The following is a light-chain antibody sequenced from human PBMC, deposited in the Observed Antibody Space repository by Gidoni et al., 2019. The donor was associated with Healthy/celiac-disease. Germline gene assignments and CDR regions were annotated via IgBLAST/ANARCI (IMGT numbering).Light chain of an antibody. CDR3: QQYGSSRWT. CDR2: GAS. J-gene: IGKJ1*01. Sequence: EIVLTQSPGTLSLSPGERATLSCRASQSVSSSYLAWYQQKPGQAPRLLIYGASSRATGIPDRFSGIGSGTDFTLTISRLEPEDFAVYYCQQYGSSRWTFXQXTKVEIK. CDR1: QSVSSSY. V-gene: IGKV3-20*01.